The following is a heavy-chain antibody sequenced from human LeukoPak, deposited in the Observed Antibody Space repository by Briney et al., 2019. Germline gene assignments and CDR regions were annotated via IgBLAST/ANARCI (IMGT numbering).Heavy chain of an antibody. V-gene: IGHV3-53*01. CDR1: GFTVITND. J-gene: IGHJ4*02. D-gene: IGHD1-14*01. Sequence: GGSLRLSCAASGFTVITNDMTWVRQTPGKGLEWVSVLYSDGNAKYADSVQGRFTISRDNSKNTLYLEMNSLSPDDTAVYYCARGVEPLAANTLAYWGQGTLVTVSS. CDR3: ARGVEPLAANTLAY. CDR2: LYSDGNA.